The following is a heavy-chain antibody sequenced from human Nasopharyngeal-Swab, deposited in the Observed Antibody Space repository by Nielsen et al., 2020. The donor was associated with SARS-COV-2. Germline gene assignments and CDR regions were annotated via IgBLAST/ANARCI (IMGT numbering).Heavy chain of an antibody. CDR2: ISWNSGSI. Sequence: GGSLRLSCAASGFTFDDYAMHWVRQAPGKGLEWVSGISWNSGSIGYADSVKGRFTISRDNAKNSLYLQMNSLRAEDTALYYCAKDAADLISSGGAFDIWGQGTMVTVSS. J-gene: IGHJ3*02. V-gene: IGHV3-9*01. CDR1: GFTFDDYA. D-gene: IGHD6-19*01. CDR3: AKDAADLISSGGAFDI.